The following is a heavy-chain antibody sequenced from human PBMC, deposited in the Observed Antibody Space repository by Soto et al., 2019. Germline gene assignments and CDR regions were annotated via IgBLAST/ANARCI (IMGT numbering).Heavy chain of an antibody. Sequence: QLQLQESGPGLVKPSETLSLICTVSGGSISGYFWSWVRQPAGKGLEWIGRIYSAGSTNYNPSLKSRVTMSVDTSQNQFSLKLTSVTAADTAMCYCVRGDVFDIWGRGTMVTVSS. CDR3: VRGDVFDI. CDR2: IYSAGST. D-gene: IGHD3-16*01. J-gene: IGHJ3*02. CDR1: GGSISGYF. V-gene: IGHV4-4*07.